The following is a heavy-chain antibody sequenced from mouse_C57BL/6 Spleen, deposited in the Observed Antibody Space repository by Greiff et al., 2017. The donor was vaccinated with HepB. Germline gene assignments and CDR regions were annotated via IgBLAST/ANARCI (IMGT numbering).Heavy chain of an antibody. D-gene: IGHD1-1*01. Sequence: QVHVKQPGAELVKPGASVKLSCKASGYTFTSYWMHWVKQRPGQGLEWIGMIHPNSGSTNYNEKFKSKATLTVDKSSSTAYMQLSSLTSEDSAVYYCARTEYGSRYFDVWGTGTTVTVSS. J-gene: IGHJ1*03. CDR2: IHPNSGST. CDR1: GYTFTSYW. V-gene: IGHV1-64*01. CDR3: ARTEYGSRYFDV.